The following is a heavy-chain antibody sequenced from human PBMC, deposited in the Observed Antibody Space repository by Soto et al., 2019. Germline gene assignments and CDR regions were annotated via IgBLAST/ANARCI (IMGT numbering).Heavy chain of an antibody. D-gene: IGHD2-15*01. V-gene: IGHV4-39*01. J-gene: IGHJ4*02. CDR2: IYYSGST. Sequence: SETLSLTCTVSGGSISSSSYYWGWIRQPPGKGLEWIGSIYYSGSTYYNPSLKSRVTISVDTSKNQFSLKLSSVTAADTAVYYCARQYLPHDIVVVVAAPGGFGYWGQGTLVTVSS. CDR3: ARQYLPHDIVVVVAAPGGFGY. CDR1: GGSISSSSYY.